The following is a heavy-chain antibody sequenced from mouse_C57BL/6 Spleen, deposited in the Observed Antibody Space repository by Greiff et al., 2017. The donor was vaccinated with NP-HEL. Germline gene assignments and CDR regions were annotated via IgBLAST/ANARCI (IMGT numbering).Heavy chain of an antibody. CDR1: GYTFTSYW. CDR3: ARSLTTVVARRNFDY. D-gene: IGHD1-1*01. J-gene: IGHJ2*01. V-gene: IGHV1-50*01. Sequence: QVQLQHPGAELVKPGASVKLSCKASGYTFTSYWMQWVKQRPGQGLEWIGEIDPSDSYTNYNQKFKGKATLTVDTSSSTAYMQLSSLTSEDSAVYYCARSLTTVVARRNFDYWGQGTTLTVSS. CDR2: IDPSDSYT.